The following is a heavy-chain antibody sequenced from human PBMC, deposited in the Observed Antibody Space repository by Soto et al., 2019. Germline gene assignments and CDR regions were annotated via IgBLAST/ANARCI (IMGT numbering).Heavy chain of an antibody. D-gene: IGHD3-10*01. J-gene: IGHJ3*02. CDR1: GFTFSSYA. Sequence: EVQLLESGGGLVQHGGSLRLSCAASGFTFSSYAMSWVRQAPGKGLEWVSAISGSGGSTYYADSVKGRFTISRDNSKNTLYLQRNSLRAEDTAVYYCAKPAYGSGSYYNDAFDIWGQGTMVTVSS. V-gene: IGHV3-23*01. CDR2: ISGSGGST. CDR3: AKPAYGSGSYYNDAFDI.